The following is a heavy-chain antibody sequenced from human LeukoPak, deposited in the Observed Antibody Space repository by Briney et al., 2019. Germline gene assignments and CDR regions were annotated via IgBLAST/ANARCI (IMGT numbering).Heavy chain of an antibody. D-gene: IGHD1-26*01. V-gene: IGHV3-30*18. CDR3: AKDSKYSGTYRGSIDY. CDR1: GFTFSDYG. Sequence: GRSLRLACAASGFTFSDYGMHWVRQAPGKGLEWMAVISYDGSNKYYADSVKGRFTISRDISKNTVYLQMNSLRTEDTAVYYCAKDSKYSGTYRGSIDYWGQGTLVTVSS. CDR2: ISYDGSNK. J-gene: IGHJ4*02.